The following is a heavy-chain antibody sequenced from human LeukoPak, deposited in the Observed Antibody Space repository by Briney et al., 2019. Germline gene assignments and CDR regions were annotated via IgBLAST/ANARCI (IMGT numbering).Heavy chain of an antibody. Sequence: GGSLRLSCAASGFTFSSYWMSWVRQAPGKGLEWVANIKQDGSEKYYVDSVKGRFTISRDNAKNSLYLQMNSLRAEDTAVYYCARDESYYDILTGIIGGYYYYGMDVWGQGTTVTVSS. D-gene: IGHD3-9*01. V-gene: IGHV3-7*01. CDR1: GFTFSSYW. CDR3: ARDESYYDILTGIIGGYYYYGMDV. CDR2: IKQDGSEK. J-gene: IGHJ6*02.